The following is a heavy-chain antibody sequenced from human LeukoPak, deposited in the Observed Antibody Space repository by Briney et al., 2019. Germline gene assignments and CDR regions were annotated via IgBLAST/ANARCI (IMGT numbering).Heavy chain of an antibody. V-gene: IGHV1-2*02. Sequence: ASVKVSCKASGYTFTGYYIHWVRQAPGQGLEWMGWINPNSGGTNYAQKFQGRVTMTRDTSIGTAYMELTSLRSDDTAVYFCARAYTSAGTLGYWGQGTLVTVSS. J-gene: IGHJ4*02. CDR2: INPNSGGT. CDR3: ARAYTSAGTLGY. CDR1: GYTFTGYY. D-gene: IGHD6-13*01.